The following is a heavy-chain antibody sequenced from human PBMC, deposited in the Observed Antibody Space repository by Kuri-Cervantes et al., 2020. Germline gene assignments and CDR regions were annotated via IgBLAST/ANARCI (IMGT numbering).Heavy chain of an antibody. CDR1: GGTFTSYD. Sequence: ASVKVSCKASGGTFTSYDINWVRQATGQGLEWMGWMNPNSGNTGYAQKFQGRVTMTRNTSISTAYMELSSLRSEDTAVYYCARGTYPRRVVPAARYYYGMDVWGQGTTVTVSS. V-gene: IGHV1-8*01. D-gene: IGHD2-2*01. J-gene: IGHJ6*02. CDR3: ARGTYPRRVVPAARYYYGMDV. CDR2: MNPNSGNT.